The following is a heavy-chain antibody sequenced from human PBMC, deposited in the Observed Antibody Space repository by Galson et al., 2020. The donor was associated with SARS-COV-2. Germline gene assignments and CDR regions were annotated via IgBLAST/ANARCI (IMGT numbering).Heavy chain of an antibody. D-gene: IGHD6-19*01. J-gene: IGHJ6*02. CDR3: ATAPAVAGTHLAYYYCYGMDV. V-gene: IGHV1-24*01. Sequence: ASVTVSCKFSGYTLTELSMHWVRQAPGKGLEWMGGFDPEDGETIYAQKFQGRVTMTEDTSTDTAYMELSSLRSEDTAVYYFATAPAVAGTHLAYYYCYGMDVWGQGTTVTVAS. CDR1: GYTLTELS. CDR2: FDPEDGET.